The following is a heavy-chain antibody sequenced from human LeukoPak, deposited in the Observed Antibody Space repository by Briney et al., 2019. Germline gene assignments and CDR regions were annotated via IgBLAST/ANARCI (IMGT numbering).Heavy chain of an antibody. J-gene: IGHJ4*02. V-gene: IGHV4-61*01. CDR3: ACSGSYSRKIDY. CDR1: GGSVSSGSYY. CDR2: IDYSGST. D-gene: IGHD1-26*01. Sequence: SETLSLTCTVSGGSVSSGSYYWSWIGEPPGKGLESIGYIDYSGSTNYNPSLKSRVTISVDTSKNQFSLKLSSVTAADTAVYYCACSGSYSRKIDYWGQGTLVTVSS.